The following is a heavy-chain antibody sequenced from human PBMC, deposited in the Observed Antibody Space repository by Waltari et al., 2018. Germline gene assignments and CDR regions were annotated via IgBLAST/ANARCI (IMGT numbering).Heavy chain of an antibody. CDR3: ASHPIAAALDY. CDR1: GGSISSYY. CDR2: IYTSGIT. Sequence: QVQLQESGPGLVKPSETLSLTCTVSGGSISSYYWSWIRQPAGKGLEWIGRIYTSGITSYNPALNSRVTMSVDTSKNQFSLKLSSVTAADTAVYYCASHPIAAALDYWGQGTLVTVSS. D-gene: IGHD6-13*01. J-gene: IGHJ4*02. V-gene: IGHV4-4*07.